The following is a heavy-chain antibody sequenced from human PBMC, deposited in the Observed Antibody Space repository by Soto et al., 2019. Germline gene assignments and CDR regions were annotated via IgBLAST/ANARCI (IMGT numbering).Heavy chain of an antibody. V-gene: IGHV1-18*01. CDR2: ISAYNGNT. Sequence: ASVQVSCKASGYTFTSYGISWVRQAPGQGLEWMGWISAYNGNTKYAQKLQGRDTMTTDTSTSTAYMELRSLRSDDTAVYYCARGQYTSGFREFDHWGHGTLVTVSS. CDR1: GYTFTSYG. D-gene: IGHD3-22*01. J-gene: IGHJ5*02. CDR3: ARGQYTSGFREFDH.